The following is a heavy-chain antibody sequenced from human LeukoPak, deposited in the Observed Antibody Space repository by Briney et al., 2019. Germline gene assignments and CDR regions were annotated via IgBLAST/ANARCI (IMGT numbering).Heavy chain of an antibody. Sequence: PSESVSLTCTVSGGSISSSSYYWGWIRQPPGKGLEWIGSIYYSGSTYYNPSLKSRVTISVDTSKNQFSLKLGSVTAADTAVYYCARLGEWAAVDFWGQGTLVTVSS. V-gene: IGHV4-39*01. CDR1: GGSISSSSYY. CDR3: ARLGEWAAVDF. D-gene: IGHD1-26*01. CDR2: IYYSGST. J-gene: IGHJ4*02.